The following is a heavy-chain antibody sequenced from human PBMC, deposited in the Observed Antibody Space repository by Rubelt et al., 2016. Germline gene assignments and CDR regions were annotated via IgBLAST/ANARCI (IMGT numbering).Heavy chain of an antibody. CDR3: ARGSWFRGAFDI. J-gene: IGHJ3*02. D-gene: IGHD6-13*01. Sequence: QLQLQESGPGLVKPSETLSLTCTVSGGSISSSSYYWGWIRQPPGKGLEWIGSIYYSGSTYYNPSLKSRVTMSVDTSKNQFSLKLSLVTAADTAVYYCARGSWFRGAFDIWGQGTMVTVSS. CDR2: IYYSGST. V-gene: IGHV4-39*01. CDR1: GGSISSSSYY.